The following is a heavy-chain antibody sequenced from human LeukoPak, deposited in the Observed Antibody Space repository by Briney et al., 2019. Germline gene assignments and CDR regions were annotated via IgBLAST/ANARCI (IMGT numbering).Heavy chain of an antibody. V-gene: IGHV3-74*01. CDR1: GFTFSDYY. J-gene: IGHJ4*02. D-gene: IGHD1-26*01. CDR2: INSDGSST. Sequence: PGGSLRLSCAASGFTFSDYYMSWIRQAPGKGLVWVSRINSDGSSTSYADSVKGRFTISRDNAKNTLYLQMNSLRAEDTAVYYCARAPRYSGSYYPFDYWGQGTLVTVSS. CDR3: ARAPRYSGSYYPFDY.